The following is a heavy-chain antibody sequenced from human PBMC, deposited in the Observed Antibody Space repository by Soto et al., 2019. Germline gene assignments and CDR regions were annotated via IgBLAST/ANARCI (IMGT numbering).Heavy chain of an antibody. CDR2: IYYSGNT. CDR3: TGGPGSFDC. V-gene: IGHV4-31*03. D-gene: IGHD2-8*02. CDR1: GGSISSGGYY. Sequence: SETLSLTCTVSGGSISSGGYYWTWIRQHPGKGLEWIGYIYYSGNTYYNPSLKNRVSISVDTSKNQFSLKLNSVTAADTAVYYCTGGPGSFDCWGQGTLVTVSS. J-gene: IGHJ4*02.